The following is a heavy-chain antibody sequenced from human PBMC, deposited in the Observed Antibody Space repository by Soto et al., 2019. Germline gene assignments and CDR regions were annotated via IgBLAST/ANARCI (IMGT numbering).Heavy chain of an antibody. J-gene: IGHJ4*02. D-gene: IGHD3-22*01. V-gene: IGHV3-33*01. Sequence: GGSLRLSCAASGFAFRSSGMHLVRRAPGKGLEWVAVIWYDGSIKHYADSVKGRFTISRDKSKNTLYLQMNSLRAEDTAVYYCARPTYYYDSSGPPAYWGQGT. CDR2: IWYDGSIK. CDR3: ARPTYYYDSSGPPAY. CDR1: GFAFRSSG.